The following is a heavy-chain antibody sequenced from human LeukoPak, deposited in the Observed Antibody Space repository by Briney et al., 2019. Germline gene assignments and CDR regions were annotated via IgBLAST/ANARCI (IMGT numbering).Heavy chain of an antibody. Sequence: GGSLRLSCAASGFTFSSYGMSWVRQAPGKGLEWVANIKQDGSEKYYVDSVKGRFTISRDNAKNSLYLQMNSLRAEDTAVYYCARSFLPAAMFFDYWGQGTLVTVSS. CDR3: ARSFLPAAMFFDY. CDR2: IKQDGSEK. CDR1: GFTFSSYG. J-gene: IGHJ4*02. D-gene: IGHD2-2*01. V-gene: IGHV3-7*01.